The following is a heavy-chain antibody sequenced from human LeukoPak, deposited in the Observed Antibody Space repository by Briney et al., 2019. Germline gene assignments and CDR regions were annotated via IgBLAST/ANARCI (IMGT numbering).Heavy chain of an antibody. CDR3: EKTISVVRYCFDY. V-gene: IGHV3-23*01. CDR1: GFTFSSYA. Sequence: GGSLRLSCAASGFTFSSYAMSWVRQAPGKGLEWVSAISGSGGSTYYADSVKGRFTISRDNSKNTLYLQMNSLRAEDTAVYYCEKTISVVRYCFDYWGQGNLVTVSS. CDR2: ISGSGGST. J-gene: IGHJ4*02. D-gene: IGHD3-10*02.